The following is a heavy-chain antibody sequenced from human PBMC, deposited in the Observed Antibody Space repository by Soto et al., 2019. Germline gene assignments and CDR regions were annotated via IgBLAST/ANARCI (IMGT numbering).Heavy chain of an antibody. Sequence: PGGSLRLSCAASGFTFSSYGMHWVRQAPGKGLEWVAVIWYDGSNKYYADSVKGRFTISRDNSKNTLYLQMNSLRAEDTAVYYCAARYGSGSYYRDTFDIWGQGTMVTVSS. CDR3: AARYGSGSYYRDTFDI. J-gene: IGHJ3*02. CDR2: IWYDGSNK. CDR1: GFTFSSYG. D-gene: IGHD3-10*01. V-gene: IGHV3-33*01.